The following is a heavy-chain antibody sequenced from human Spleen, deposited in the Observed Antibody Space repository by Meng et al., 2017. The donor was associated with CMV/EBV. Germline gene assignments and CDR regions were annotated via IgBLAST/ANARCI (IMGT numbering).Heavy chain of an antibody. Sequence: GESLKISCAASGFTFSSYWMHWVRQAPGKGLVWVSRINSDGSSTSYADSVKGRFTISRDNAKNTLCLQMNSLRAEDTAVYYCARARREYQLLTGMDVWGQGTTVTVSS. D-gene: IGHD2-2*01. V-gene: IGHV3-74*01. J-gene: IGHJ6*02. CDR2: INSDGSST. CDR3: ARARREYQLLTGMDV. CDR1: GFTFSSYW.